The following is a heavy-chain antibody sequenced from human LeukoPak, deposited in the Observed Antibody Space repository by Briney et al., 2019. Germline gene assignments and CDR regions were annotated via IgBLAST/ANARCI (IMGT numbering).Heavy chain of an antibody. CDR3: ARIAMKQLVPFDYYYYMDV. CDR2: IYTSGST. CDR1: GGSISSGSYY. V-gene: IGHV4-61*02. D-gene: IGHD6-13*01. J-gene: IGHJ6*03. Sequence: SETLSLTCTVSGGSISSGSYYWSWSRQPAGKGLEWIGRIYTSGSTNYNPSLKSRVTISVDTSKNQFSLKLSSVTAADTAVYYCARIAMKQLVPFDYYYYMDVWGKGTTVTVSS.